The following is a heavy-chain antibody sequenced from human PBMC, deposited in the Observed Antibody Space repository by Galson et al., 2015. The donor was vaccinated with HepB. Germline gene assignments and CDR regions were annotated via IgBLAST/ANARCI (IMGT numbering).Heavy chain of an antibody. V-gene: IGHV1-2*02. D-gene: IGHD2-15*01. J-gene: IGHJ5*02. CDR2: ISPHSRYT. Sequence: SVKVSCKASGYTFSSYSITWVRQAPGQGLEWVGWISPHSRYTNYAQNFQARVTMTRDTSITTAYMELSRLRSDDTAVYYCARGGAVGGPKFNWFDPWGQGTLVTVSS. CDR1: GYTFSSYS. CDR3: ARGGAVGGPKFNWFDP.